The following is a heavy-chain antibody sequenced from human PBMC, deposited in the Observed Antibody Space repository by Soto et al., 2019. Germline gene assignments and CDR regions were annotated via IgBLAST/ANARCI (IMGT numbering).Heavy chain of an antibody. J-gene: IGHJ4*02. CDR1: GFTFSSYG. Sequence: QVQLVESGGGVVQPGRSLRLSCAASGFTFSSYGMHWVRQAPGKGLEWVAVISYDGSNKYYADSVKGRFTISRDNSKNTLYLQMNSLRAEDTAVYYCAKGRDTAMVGWGQGTLVTVSS. CDR3: AKGRDTAMVG. V-gene: IGHV3-30*18. D-gene: IGHD5-18*01. CDR2: ISYDGSNK.